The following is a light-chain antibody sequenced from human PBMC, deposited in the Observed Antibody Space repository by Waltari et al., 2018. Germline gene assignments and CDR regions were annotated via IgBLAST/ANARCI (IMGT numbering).Light chain of an antibody. CDR3: LQYFKYPVA. CDR2: GAS. Sequence: DMQMPQSPSAMSASVVDRVTITCPASQDITNHLAWFQQKPGKAPKRLIYGASSLQSGVPSRFSGSGSGTEFPLTISGLQPEDFGSYYCLQYFKYPVAFGGGTKVELK. CDR1: QDITNH. V-gene: IGKV1-17*03. J-gene: IGKJ4*01.